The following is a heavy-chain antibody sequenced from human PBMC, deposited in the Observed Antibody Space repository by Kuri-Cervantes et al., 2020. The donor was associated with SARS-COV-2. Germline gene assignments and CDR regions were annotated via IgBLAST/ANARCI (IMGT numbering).Heavy chain of an antibody. Sequence: GGSLRLSCAASGFTFSSYSMNWVRQAPGKGLEWVSAIGTAGDTYYPGSVKGRFTISRENAKNSLYPQMNSLRAGDTAVYYCARVGGQFVAFDYWGQGTLVTVSS. CDR1: GFTFSSYS. J-gene: IGHJ4*02. D-gene: IGHD3-10*01. CDR3: ARVGGQFVAFDY. CDR2: IGTAGDT. V-gene: IGHV3-13*01.